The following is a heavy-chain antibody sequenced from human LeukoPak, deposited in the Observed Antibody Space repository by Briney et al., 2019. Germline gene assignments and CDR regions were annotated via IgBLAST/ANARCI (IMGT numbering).Heavy chain of an antibody. D-gene: IGHD6-13*01. Sequence: GGSLRLSCAASGFTFSSYEMNWVRQAPGKGLEWVSYISSSGSTIYYADSVKGRFTISRDNAKNSLYLQMNSLRAEDTAVYYCARVPYSSSWPSYYYYYYMDAWGKGTTVTVSS. CDR2: ISSSGSTI. CDR3: ARVPYSSSWPSYYYYYYMDA. CDR1: GFTFSSYE. J-gene: IGHJ6*03. V-gene: IGHV3-48*03.